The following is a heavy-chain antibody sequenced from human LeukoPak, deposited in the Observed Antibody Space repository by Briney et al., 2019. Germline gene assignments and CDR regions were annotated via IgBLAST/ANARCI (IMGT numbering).Heavy chain of an antibody. CDR1: GSSFTSYW. D-gene: IGHD3-9*01. Sequence: HGESLKISCQGSGSSFTSYWIGWVRRLPGKGLGWMGIIYPGDSDTRYSPSFQGQVTISADKSISTAYLQWSSLKASDTAMYYCARQDDILAFDYWGQGTLVTVSS. V-gene: IGHV5-51*01. CDR2: IYPGDSDT. CDR3: ARQDDILAFDY. J-gene: IGHJ4*02.